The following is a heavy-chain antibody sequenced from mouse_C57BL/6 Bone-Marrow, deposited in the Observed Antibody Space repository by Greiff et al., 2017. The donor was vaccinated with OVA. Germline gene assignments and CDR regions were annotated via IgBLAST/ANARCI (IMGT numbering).Heavy chain of an antibody. CDR3: ARLGYFDY. Sequence: VQLKESGPGLVKPSQSLSLTCSVTGYSITSGYYWNWIRQFPGNKLEWMGYISYDGSNNYNPSLKNRISITRDTSKNQFFLKLNSVTTEDTATYYCARLGYFDYWGQGTTLTVSS. CDR2: ISYDGSN. CDR1: GYSITSGYY. D-gene: IGHD4-1*01. V-gene: IGHV3-6*01. J-gene: IGHJ2*01.